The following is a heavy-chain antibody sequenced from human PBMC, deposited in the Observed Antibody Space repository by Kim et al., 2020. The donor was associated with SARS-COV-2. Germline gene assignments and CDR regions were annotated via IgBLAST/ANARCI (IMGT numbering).Heavy chain of an antibody. CDR3: ASLYSSSPLYYFDY. Sequence: NPSLKSRVTISVDTSKNQFSLKLSSVTAADTAVYYCASLYSSSPLYYFDYWGQGTLVTVSS. D-gene: IGHD6-13*01. V-gene: IGHV4-34*01. J-gene: IGHJ4*02.